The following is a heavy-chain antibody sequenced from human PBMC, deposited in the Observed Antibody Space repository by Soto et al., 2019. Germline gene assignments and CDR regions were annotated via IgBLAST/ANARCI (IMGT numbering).Heavy chain of an antibody. CDR2: IYYSGSS. D-gene: IGHD3-22*01. CDR3: ARGSYYCDSSGYYHY. Sequence: ETPALTCTVPDGSISGYDWSWIRQPPGKGLEWIAYIYYSGSSNSNPSLKSRVTISVDTSKNQFSLKLSSVTAADTAVYYCARGSYYCDSSGYYHYWGQGTLVTVS. J-gene: IGHJ4*02. V-gene: IGHV4-59*08. CDR1: DGSISGYD.